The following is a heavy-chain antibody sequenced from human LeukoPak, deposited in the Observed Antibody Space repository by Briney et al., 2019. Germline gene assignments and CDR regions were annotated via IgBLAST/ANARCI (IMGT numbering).Heavy chain of an antibody. Sequence: PSETLSLTCAVYGGSFSGYYWSWIRQPPGKGLEWIGEINHSGSTNYNPSLKSRVTISIDKSKNRFSLKLTSVTAADTAIYCCARDTYNWNVDAFDPWGQGTLVTVSS. D-gene: IGHD1-20*01. CDR2: INHSGST. CDR3: ARDTYNWNVDAFDP. J-gene: IGHJ5*02. CDR1: GGSFSGYY. V-gene: IGHV4-34*01.